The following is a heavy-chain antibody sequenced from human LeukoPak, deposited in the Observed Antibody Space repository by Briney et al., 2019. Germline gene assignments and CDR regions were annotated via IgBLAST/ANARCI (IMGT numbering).Heavy chain of an antibody. CDR3: TRVGYIDEGIDY. CDR1: GFTFSDYY. Sequence: GGSLRLSCAASGFTFSDYYMNWIRQTPGKGLEWLSYISGSSHDINYAGSVEGRFTVSRDNAKNSLYLQMNSLRAEDTAIYYCTRVGYIDEGIDYWGQGTLVTVSS. D-gene: IGHD5-24*01. V-gene: IGHV3-11*06. CDR2: ISGSSHDI. J-gene: IGHJ4*02.